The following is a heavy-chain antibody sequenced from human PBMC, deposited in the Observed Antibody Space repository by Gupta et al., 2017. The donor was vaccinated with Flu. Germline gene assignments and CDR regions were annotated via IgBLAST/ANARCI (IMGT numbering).Heavy chain of an antibody. Sequence: NYAQKFQGRVTITADESTSTAYLELTSLTFEDTAVYYCARSRQGYSYGYGDYWGLGTLVTVSS. D-gene: IGHD5-18*01. CDR3: ARSRQGYSYGYGDY. J-gene: IGHJ4*02. V-gene: IGHV1-69*01.